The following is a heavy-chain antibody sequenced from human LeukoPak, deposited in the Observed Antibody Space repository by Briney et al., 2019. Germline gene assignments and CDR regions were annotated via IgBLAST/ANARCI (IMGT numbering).Heavy chain of an antibody. CDR2: INHSGST. CDR3: ARGGLVLRYFDWLPGNAFDI. Sequence: QASETLSLTCAVYGGSFSGYYWSWIRQPPGKGLEWIGEINHSGSTNYNPSLKSRVTISVDTSKNRFSLKLSSVTAADTAVYYCARGGLVLRYFDWLPGNAFDIWGQGTMVTVSS. CDR1: GGSFSGYY. D-gene: IGHD3-9*01. J-gene: IGHJ3*02. V-gene: IGHV4-34*01.